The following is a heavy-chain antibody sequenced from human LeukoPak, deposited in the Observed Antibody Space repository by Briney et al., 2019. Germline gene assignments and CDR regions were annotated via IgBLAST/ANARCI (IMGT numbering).Heavy chain of an antibody. J-gene: IGHJ4*02. Sequence: ASEKVSCKASGYTFTSHGISWVRQAPGQGLEWMGWISTYNGNTNYAQKFQGRVTMTTDTSTTTAYMELRSLRSDDTAVYYCARGQGASWDTAMVTDHWGQGTLVTVSS. V-gene: IGHV1-18*01. CDR3: ARGQGASWDTAMVTDH. D-gene: IGHD5-18*01. CDR2: ISTYNGNT. CDR1: GYTFTSHG.